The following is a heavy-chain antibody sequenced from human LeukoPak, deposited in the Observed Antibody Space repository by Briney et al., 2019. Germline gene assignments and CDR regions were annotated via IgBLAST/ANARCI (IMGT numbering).Heavy chain of an antibody. Sequence: ASVKVSCKASGYTFTSYDINWVRQDTGQGLEWMGWMNPNSGNTGYAQKFQGRVTMTRNTSISTAYMELSSLRSEDTAVYYCARVRVDPEGYENCDYWGQGTLVTVSS. V-gene: IGHV1-8*01. CDR2: MNPNSGNT. CDR3: ARVRVDPEGYENCDY. CDR1: GYTFTSYD. D-gene: IGHD5-12*01. J-gene: IGHJ4*02.